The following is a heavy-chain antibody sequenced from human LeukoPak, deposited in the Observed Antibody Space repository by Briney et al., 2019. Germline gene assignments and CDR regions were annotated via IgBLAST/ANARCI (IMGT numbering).Heavy chain of an antibody. J-gene: IGHJ3*02. CDR1: GYTFTSYG. Sequence: ASVKVSCKASGYTFTSYGISWVRQAPGQGLEWMGWISAYNGNTNYAQKLQGRVTMTTDTSTSTAYMELRSLRSDDTAVYYCARDTALSYYDSSETNDAFDIWGQGTMVTVSS. CDR2: ISAYNGNT. V-gene: IGHV1-18*01. D-gene: IGHD3-22*01. CDR3: ARDTALSYYDSSETNDAFDI.